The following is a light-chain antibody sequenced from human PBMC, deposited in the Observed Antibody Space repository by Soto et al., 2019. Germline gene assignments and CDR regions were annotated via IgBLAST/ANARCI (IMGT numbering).Light chain of an antibody. Sequence: DIQMTQSPSTLSASVGDRVTITCRASQSISNWLAWYQQKPGIAPNLLIYDASSLKTGVPSRFSGSGSGTEFTLTITSLQPDDSATYYCQQYDSYPWTFGQGTKVDIK. CDR2: DAS. V-gene: IGKV1-5*01. J-gene: IGKJ1*01. CDR1: QSISNW. CDR3: QQYDSYPWT.